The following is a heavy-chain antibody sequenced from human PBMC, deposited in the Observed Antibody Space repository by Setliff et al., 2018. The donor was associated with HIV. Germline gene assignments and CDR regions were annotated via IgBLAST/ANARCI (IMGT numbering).Heavy chain of an antibody. J-gene: IGHJ4*02. CDR1: GFTFSDSF. Sequence: PGESLRLSCAASGFTFSDSFIHWVRQAPGKGLEWVGRIRDQRNNYATVYAAAVQGRFTITRDDSRNTAYLHMNSLRADDTAVYYCLTPSHSGMSGYWGQGTLVTVSS. D-gene: IGHD2-15*01. CDR2: IRDQRNNYAT. V-gene: IGHV3-73*01. CDR3: LTPSHSGMSGY.